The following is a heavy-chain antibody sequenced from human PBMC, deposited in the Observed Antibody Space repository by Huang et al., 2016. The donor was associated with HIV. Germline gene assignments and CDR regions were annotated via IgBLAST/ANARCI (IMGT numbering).Heavy chain of an antibody. J-gene: IGHJ4*02. V-gene: IGHV3-21*01. CDR3: AREVPDGVAGTHFDY. CDR1: GFTFSIYS. D-gene: IGHD6-19*01. Sequence: EVQLVESGGGLVKPGGSLRLSCAASGFTFSIYSMNWVRQAPGKGVGWVSSISGSSSYKYFADPVKGRFTIFRDNAKNSLYLQMNSLRAEDTAVYYCAREVPDGVAGTHFDYWGQGTLVTVSS. CDR2: ISGSSSYK.